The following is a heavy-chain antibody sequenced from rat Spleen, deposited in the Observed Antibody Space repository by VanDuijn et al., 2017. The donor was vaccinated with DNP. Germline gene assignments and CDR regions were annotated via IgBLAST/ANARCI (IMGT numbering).Heavy chain of an antibody. D-gene: IGHD1-11*01. CDR3: ATRNYDYNYFDC. J-gene: IGHJ2*01. CDR1: GFTFRDYA. Sequence: EVQLVESGGGLVQPGRSLKLSCAASGFTFRDYAMGWVRQAPKKGLEWVATVSYDGRTIYYRDSVKGRFTISRDTAKSTLYLQMNSLRSEDTATYYCATRNYDYNYFDCWGQGVMVTVSS. CDR2: VSYDGRTI. V-gene: IGHV5S10*01.